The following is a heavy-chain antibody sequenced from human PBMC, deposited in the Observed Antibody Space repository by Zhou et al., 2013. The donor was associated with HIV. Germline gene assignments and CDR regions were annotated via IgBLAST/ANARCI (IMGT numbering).Heavy chain of an antibody. Sequence: QVQLVQSGAEVKKPGSSVKVPCKASGGTFSNYGISWVRQASGQGLEWMGWINPNSGKGYYAQRFQGRVTMSRNISTTTAHMELSSLTSEDTAVYYCGRRGSWGDRTTIIRGGVDVWGQGTTVSVSS. J-gene: IGHJ6*02. CDR1: GGTFSNYG. CDR3: GRRGSWGDRTTIIRGGVDV. CDR2: INPNSGKG. V-gene: IGHV1-8*02. D-gene: IGHD3-10*01.